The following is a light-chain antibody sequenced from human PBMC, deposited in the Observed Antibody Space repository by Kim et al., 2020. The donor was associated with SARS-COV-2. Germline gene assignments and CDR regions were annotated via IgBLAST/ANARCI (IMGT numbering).Light chain of an antibody. V-gene: IGKV3-20*01. Sequence: TGERATLSCRASQSGSSNYLAWFQQKPGQAPRPLIYEASTRATGIPDRFSGSGSGTDFTLTLSRLEPEDFAVYYCHQYGSFPRTFGQGTKVDIK. CDR3: HQYGSFPRT. CDR2: EAS. J-gene: IGKJ1*01. CDR1: QSGSSNY.